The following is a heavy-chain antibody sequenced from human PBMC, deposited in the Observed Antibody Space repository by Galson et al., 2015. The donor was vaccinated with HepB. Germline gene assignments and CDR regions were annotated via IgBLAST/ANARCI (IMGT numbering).Heavy chain of an antibody. CDR1: GGTFSSCA. CDR2: IIPIFGTA. V-gene: IGHV1-69*13. D-gene: IGHD4-17*01. CDR3: VCRAVTTGPYYYYYYGMDV. Sequence: SVKVSCKASGGTFSSCAISWVRQAPGQGLEWMGGIIPIFGTANYAQKFQGRVTITADESTSTAYMELSSLRSEDTAVYYCVCRAVTTGPYYYYYYGMDVWGQGTTVTVSS. J-gene: IGHJ6*02.